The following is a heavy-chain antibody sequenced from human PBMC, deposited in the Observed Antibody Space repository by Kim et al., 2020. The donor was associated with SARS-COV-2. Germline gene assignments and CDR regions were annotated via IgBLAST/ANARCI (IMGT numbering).Heavy chain of an antibody. J-gene: IGHJ4*02. CDR3: ARRDWFGELLYYDY. D-gene: IGHD3-10*01. CDR1: GYTFTSNA. CDR2: ISAYNGNS. Sequence: ASVKVSCKASGYTFTSNAISWVRQAPGQGLEWMGWISAYNGNSNYAQKLQGRVTMTTDTSTRTDYMELRSLTSDDTAVYYCARRDWFGELLYYDYWGQGT. V-gene: IGHV1-18*01.